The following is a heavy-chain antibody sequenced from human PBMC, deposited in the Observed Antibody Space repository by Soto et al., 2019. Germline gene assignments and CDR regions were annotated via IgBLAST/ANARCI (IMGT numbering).Heavy chain of an antibody. CDR1: GYTFTSYY. D-gene: IGHD6-13*01. Sequence: EASVKVSCKASGYTFTSYYMHWVRQAPGQGLEWMGIINPSGGSTSYAQKFQGRVTMTRDTSTSTVYMELSSLRSEDTAVYYCAKNLRGSSSWYYFDYWGQGTLVTVSS. J-gene: IGHJ4*02. CDR3: AKNLRGSSSWYYFDY. CDR2: INPSGGST. V-gene: IGHV1-46*01.